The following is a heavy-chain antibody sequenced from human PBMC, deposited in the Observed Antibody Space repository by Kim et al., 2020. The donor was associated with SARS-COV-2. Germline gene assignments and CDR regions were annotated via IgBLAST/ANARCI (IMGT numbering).Heavy chain of an antibody. Sequence: GGSLRLSCAGSGFTFSSYWMNWVRQAPGKGLEWVASIREDGSEKYYVDSVKGRFTISRDNAKNSLYLQMNSLRAEDTAVYYCARALTYYRDSSGYQPGWFDPWGQGTLVTVSS. CDR3: ARALTYYRDSSGYQPGWFDP. J-gene: IGHJ5*02. CDR1: GFTFSSYW. V-gene: IGHV3-7*01. D-gene: IGHD3-22*01. CDR2: IREDGSEK.